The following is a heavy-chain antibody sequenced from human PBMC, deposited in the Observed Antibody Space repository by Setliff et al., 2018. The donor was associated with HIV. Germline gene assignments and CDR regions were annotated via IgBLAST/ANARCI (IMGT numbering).Heavy chain of an antibody. CDR2: IYFSGST. CDR1: GGSISSSSHY. CDR3: ARPRYTYGTPPAFDI. J-gene: IGHJ3*02. Sequence: SETLSLTCTVSGGSISSSSHYWGWIRQPPGKGLEWIGSIYFSGSTYYNPSLKSRVTMSVDTSKNQFSLKLSSVTAADTAVYYCARPRYTYGTPPAFDIWGRGTVVTVS. V-gene: IGHV4-39*01. D-gene: IGHD5-18*01.